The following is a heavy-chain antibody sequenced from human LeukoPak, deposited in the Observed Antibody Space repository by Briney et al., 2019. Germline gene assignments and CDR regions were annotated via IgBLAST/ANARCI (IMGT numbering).Heavy chain of an antibody. V-gene: IGHV4-34*01. J-gene: IGHJ6*02. Sequence: SETLSLTCAVYGGSFSGYYWSWLRQPPGKGLEWIGEINHSGSTNYNPSLKSRVTISVDTSKNQFSLKLSSVTAADTAVYYCARHYYDSSGYWRYYYGMDVWGQGTTVTVSS. CDR2: INHSGST. D-gene: IGHD3-22*01. CDR1: GGSFSGYY. CDR3: ARHYYDSSGYWRYYYGMDV.